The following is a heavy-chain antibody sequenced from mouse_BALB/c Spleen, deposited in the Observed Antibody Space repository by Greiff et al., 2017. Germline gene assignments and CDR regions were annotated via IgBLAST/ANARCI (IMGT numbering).Heavy chain of an antibody. D-gene: IGHD1-1*01. Sequence: EVKVEESGPSLVKPSQTLSLTCSVTGDSITSGYWNWIRKFPGNKLEYMGYISYSGSTYYNPSLKSRISITRDTSKNQYYLQLNSVTTEDTATYYCARWGPLRDYYAMDYWGQGTSVTVSS. V-gene: IGHV3-8*02. CDR3: ARWGPLRDYYAMDY. J-gene: IGHJ4*01. CDR2: ISYSGST. CDR1: GDSITSGY.